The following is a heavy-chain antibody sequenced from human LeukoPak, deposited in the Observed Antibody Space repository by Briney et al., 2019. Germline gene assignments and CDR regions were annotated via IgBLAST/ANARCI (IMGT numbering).Heavy chain of an antibody. CDR3: ARDIRVVGATLYFDY. D-gene: IGHD1-26*01. Sequence: SETLSLTCTVSGGSISSSSYYWGWIRQPPGKGLEWIGSMYYSGSTTYNLSLKSRVSMSIETSTNQFSLKLSSVTAADTAVYYCARDIRVVGATLYFDYWGQGTLVTVSS. V-gene: IGHV4-39*07. CDR1: GGSISSSSYY. J-gene: IGHJ4*02. CDR2: MYYSGST.